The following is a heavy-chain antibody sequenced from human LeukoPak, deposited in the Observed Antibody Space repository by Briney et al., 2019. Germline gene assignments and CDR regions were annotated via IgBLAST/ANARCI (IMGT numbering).Heavy chain of an antibody. D-gene: IGHD2-21*01. CDR2: INPSGGTT. J-gene: IGHJ4*02. V-gene: IGHV1-46*01. Sequence: ASVKVSCKASGYTFTSYYMHWVRQAPGQGLEWMGIINPSGGTTTYAQKFQGRVTMTRDTSTSTVYMELSSLRSEDTAVYYCARVRQAFLDYWGQGTLVTVSS. CDR1: GYTFTSYY. CDR3: ARVRQAFLDY.